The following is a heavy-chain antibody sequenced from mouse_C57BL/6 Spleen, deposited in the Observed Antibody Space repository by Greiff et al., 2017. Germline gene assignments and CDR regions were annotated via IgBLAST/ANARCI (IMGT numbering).Heavy chain of an antibody. CDR2: IYPRSGNN. CDR1: GYTFTSYG. CDR3: ARRNYYGSNYFCY. V-gene: IGHV1-81*01. D-gene: IGHD1-1*01. J-gene: IGHJ2*01. Sequence: QVQLQQSGAELARPGASVKLSCKASGYTFTSYGISWVKQRTGQGLEWIGEIYPRSGNNYYNEKFKGKATLTADKSSSTAYMELRSLTSEDSAVYFCARRNYYGSNYFCYCGQGTTLTVSS.